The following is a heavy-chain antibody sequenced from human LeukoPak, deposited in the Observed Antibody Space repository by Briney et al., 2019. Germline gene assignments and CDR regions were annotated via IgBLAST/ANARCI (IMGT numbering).Heavy chain of an antibody. CDR3: ARDGRYYMDV. CDR1: GFTFSSYS. V-gene: IGHV3-48*04. CDR2: ISSSSSTI. J-gene: IGHJ6*03. Sequence: GGSLRLSCAASGFTFSSYSMNWVRQAPGRGLEWVSYISSSSSTIYYADSVKGRFTISRDNAKNSLYLQMNSLRAEDTAVYYCARDGRYYMDVWGKGTTVTVSS.